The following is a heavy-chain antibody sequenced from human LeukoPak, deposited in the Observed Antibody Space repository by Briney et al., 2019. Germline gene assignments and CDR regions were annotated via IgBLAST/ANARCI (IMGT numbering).Heavy chain of an antibody. D-gene: IGHD3-22*01. CDR3: ARRLYYDASGFYFRGGYYFDY. Sequence: SETLSLTCSVSGVSISSSRSYWAWIRQPPGKGLEWIATISYSGSTYYNPSLKSRVTISVDTSKNQFSLKLSSVPAADTAVHYCARRLYYDASGFYFRGGYYFDYWGQGTLVTVSS. CDR2: ISYSGST. J-gene: IGHJ4*02. V-gene: IGHV4-39*01. CDR1: GVSISSSRSY.